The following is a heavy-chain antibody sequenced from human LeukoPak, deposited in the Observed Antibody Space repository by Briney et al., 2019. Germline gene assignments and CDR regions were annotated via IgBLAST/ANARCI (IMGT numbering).Heavy chain of an antibody. V-gene: IGHV3-23*01. CDR3: AKDRAQYYYGSGSYYDY. CDR2: ISHSGTST. CDR1: GFTFSIYG. J-gene: IGHJ4*02. Sequence: GGSLRLSCAASGFTFSIYGMSWVRQAPGKGLEWVSTISHSGTSTYYADSVKGRFTISRDNSKNTLYLQMNSLRAEDTAVYYCAKDRAQYYYGSGSYYDYWGQGILVTVSS. D-gene: IGHD3-10*01.